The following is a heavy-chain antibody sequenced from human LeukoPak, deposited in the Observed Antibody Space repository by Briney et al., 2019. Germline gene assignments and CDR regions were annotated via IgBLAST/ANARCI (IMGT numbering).Heavy chain of an antibody. D-gene: IGHD3-22*01. CDR1: GFTFSTYW. J-gene: IGHJ3*02. CDR3: ARGGSITMIVVVIKNDAFDI. Sequence: GGSLRLSCAASGFTFSTYWMSWVRQAPGKGLEWVANIKQDGSEMYYVDSVKGRFTISRDNAKNSLYLQMNSLRAEDTAVYYCARGGSITMIVVVIKNDAFDIWGQGTMVTVSS. V-gene: IGHV3-7*01. CDR2: IKQDGSEM.